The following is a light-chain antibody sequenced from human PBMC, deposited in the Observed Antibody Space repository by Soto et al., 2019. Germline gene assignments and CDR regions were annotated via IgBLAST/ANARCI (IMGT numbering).Light chain of an antibody. V-gene: IGKV1-5*03. J-gene: IGKJ4*01. Sequence: DIQMTQSPSTLSGSVGDRVTITCRASQSIGSWLAWHQQEPGKAPKLLIYKASSLESGVPSRFSGIGSVTEFTLSISSLHPDDSATYYCQQYASYPLTFVGGTKVDIK. CDR2: KAS. CDR1: QSIGSW. CDR3: QQYASYPLT.